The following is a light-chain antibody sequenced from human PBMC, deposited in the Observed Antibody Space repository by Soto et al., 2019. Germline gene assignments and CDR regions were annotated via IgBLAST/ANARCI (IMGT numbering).Light chain of an antibody. CDR2: AAS. Sequence: DIQMTQSPSSLSASVGDRVTITCRASESISRHLNWYQQKPGNAPKLLIYAASSLQNGVPSRFSGSGSGTDFTLTISNLQPGDFATYYCQASYSTLSITFGQGTRLETK. CDR3: QASYSTLSIT. J-gene: IGKJ5*01. CDR1: ESISRH. V-gene: IGKV1-39*01.